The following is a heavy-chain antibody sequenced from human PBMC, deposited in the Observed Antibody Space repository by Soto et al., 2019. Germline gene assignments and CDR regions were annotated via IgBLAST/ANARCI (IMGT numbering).Heavy chain of an antibody. V-gene: IGHV3-48*01. CDR2: ISSGGGTI. J-gene: IGHJ4*02. Sequence: EVQLVESGGGLVQPGGSLRLSCAASGFTFSSYSMNWVRQAPGRGLEWVSYISSGGGTIYYADSVKGRFTISRDNAKNSLYLQINSLTAEDKAVYYCARLYCTGGACPSEYWGQGTLVTVSS. CDR1: GFTFSSYS. D-gene: IGHD2-8*02. CDR3: ARLYCTGGACPSEY.